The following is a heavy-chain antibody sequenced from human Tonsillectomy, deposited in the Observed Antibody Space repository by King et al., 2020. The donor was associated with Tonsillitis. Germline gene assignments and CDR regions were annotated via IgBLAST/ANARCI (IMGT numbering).Heavy chain of an antibody. D-gene: IGHD3-3*01. CDR2: ISTYNDNT. CDR3: ARGRQCYDLLSGYYYYYAMDV. V-gene: IGHV1-18*01. J-gene: IGHJ6*02. Sequence: QLVQSGAEVKKPGASVKVSCKASGYTFTSYGISWVRQAPGQGLEWMGWISTYNDNTNYAQKLQGRVTMTTDTSTSTAYMELRSLRSDDTALYFCARGRQCYDLLSGYYYYYAMDVWGQGTTVTVSS. CDR1: GYTFTSYG.